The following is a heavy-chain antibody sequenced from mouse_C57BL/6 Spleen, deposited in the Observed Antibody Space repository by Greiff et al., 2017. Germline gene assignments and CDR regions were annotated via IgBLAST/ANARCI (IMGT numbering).Heavy chain of an antibody. J-gene: IGHJ1*03. CDR3: VFLHYGSSYGYFDV. CDR1: GFSLTSYA. Sequence: QVQLQQSGPGLVAPSQSLSITCTVSGFSLTSYAISWVRQPPGKGLEWLGVIWTGGGTNYNSALKSRLSISKDNSKSQVFLKMNSLQTDDTARYYCVFLHYGSSYGYFDVWGTGTTVTVSS. CDR2: IWTGGGT. V-gene: IGHV2-9-1*01. D-gene: IGHD1-1*01.